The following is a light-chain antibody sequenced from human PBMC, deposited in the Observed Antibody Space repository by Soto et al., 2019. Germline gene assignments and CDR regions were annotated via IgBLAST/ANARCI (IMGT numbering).Light chain of an antibody. V-gene: IGKV2-28*01. CDR1: QSLLHSNGYHY. CDR2: LGS. J-gene: IGKJ1*01. CDR3: MQPLQTTWT. Sequence: EIVMTQSPVSLPVTPGERASISCRSSQSLLHSNGYHYLDWYLQKPGQSPQLLIYLGSIRAPGVPDRVSGSGSGTAFTLTISRVEAEDVGVYYCMQPLQTTWTFGRGTKVEIK.